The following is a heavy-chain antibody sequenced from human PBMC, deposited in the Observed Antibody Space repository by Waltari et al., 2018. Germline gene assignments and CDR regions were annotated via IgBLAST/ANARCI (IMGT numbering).Heavy chain of an antibody. CDR2: ISYDGSNK. J-gene: IGHJ6*03. Sequence: QLQLQESGPGLVKPSETLSLTCTVSGGSISSSSYYWGWVRQAPGKGLEWVAVISYDGSNKYYADSVKGRFTISRDNSKNTLYLQMNSLRSEDTAVYYCASPYYYYMDVWGKGTTVTVSS. CDR1: GGSISSSSYY. V-gene: IGHV3-30-3*01. CDR3: ASPYYYYMDV.